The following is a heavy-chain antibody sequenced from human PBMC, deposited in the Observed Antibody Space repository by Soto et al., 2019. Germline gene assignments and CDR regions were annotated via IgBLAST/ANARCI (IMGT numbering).Heavy chain of an antibody. D-gene: IGHD3-3*01. J-gene: IGHJ4*02. CDR3: ARGHPGVEVTAPYY. CDR2: TSHDGSNK. V-gene: IGHV3-30*03. Sequence: GGSLRLSCAASGFTFNNYGMHWVRQAPGKGLEWVALTSHDGSNKYYADSVRGRFTISRDNSKNTLCLQMNSLRAEDTAVYYCARGHPGVEVTAPYYWGQGTLVTVSS. CDR1: GFTFNNYG.